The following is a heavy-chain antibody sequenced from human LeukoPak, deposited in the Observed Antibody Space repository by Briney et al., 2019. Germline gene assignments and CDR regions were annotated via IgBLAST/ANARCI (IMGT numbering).Heavy chain of an antibody. CDR3: ARGHSTGHYAFDI. D-gene: IGHD1-1*01. CDR2: IVFSSSYI. CDR1: GFTFSTYT. J-gene: IGHJ3*02. V-gene: IGHV3-21*01. Sequence: GGSLRLSCAASGFTFSTYTMNWVRQAPGKGLEWVSLIVFSSSYIYYADSVKGRFTISRDNAKNSLYLQMNSLRAEDTAVYYCARGHSTGHYAFDISGQGTLVTVSS.